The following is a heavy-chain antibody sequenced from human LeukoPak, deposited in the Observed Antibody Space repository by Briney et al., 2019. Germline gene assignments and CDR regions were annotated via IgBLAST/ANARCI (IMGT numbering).Heavy chain of an antibody. V-gene: IGHV3-33*01. Sequence: PGGSLRLSCAASGFTFSSYGMHWVRQAPGKGLEWVAVIWYDGSNKYYADSVKGRFTISRDNSKNTLYLQMNSLRAEDTAVYYCARDGAYGHRGYCDYWGQGTLVTVSS. CDR1: GFTFSSYG. J-gene: IGHJ4*02. CDR3: ARDGAYGHRGYCDY. CDR2: IWYDGSNK. D-gene: IGHD4-17*01.